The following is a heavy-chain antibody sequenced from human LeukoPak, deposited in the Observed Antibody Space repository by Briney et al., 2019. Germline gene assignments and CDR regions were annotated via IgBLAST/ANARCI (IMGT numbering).Heavy chain of an antibody. V-gene: IGHV3-7*01. Sequence: GGSLRLSCAASGFTFSSYWMSWVRQAPGKGLEWVANIKQDGSEKYYVDSVKGRFTISRDNSKNTLYLQMNSLRAEDTAVYYCARNSNRYYYYYMDVWGKGTTVTISS. J-gene: IGHJ6*03. CDR1: GFTFSSYW. D-gene: IGHD4-11*01. CDR3: ARNSNRYYYYYMDV. CDR2: IKQDGSEK.